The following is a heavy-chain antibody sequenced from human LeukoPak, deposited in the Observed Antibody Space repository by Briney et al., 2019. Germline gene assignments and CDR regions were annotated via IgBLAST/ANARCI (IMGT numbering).Heavy chain of an antibody. V-gene: IGHV4-61*02. J-gene: IGHJ4*02. D-gene: IGHD2-2*01. Sequence: SETLSLTCTVSGDSISSSIYYWSWIRQPAGEGLEWIGRMSTSGSTSYNPSLKSRVTISVDTSKNQFSLNLNSVTAADTAIYYCARHQYQLSALDYWGQGTLVTVSS. CDR3: ARHQYQLSALDY. CDR1: GDSISSSIYY. CDR2: MSTSGST.